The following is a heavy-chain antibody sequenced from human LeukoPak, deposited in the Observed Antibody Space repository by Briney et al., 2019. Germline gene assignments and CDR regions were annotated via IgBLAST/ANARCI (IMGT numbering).Heavy chain of an antibody. V-gene: IGHV3-21*01. Sequence: GGSLRLSCSASGFSFSDYDMNGVRQAPGKGREGVSAISGRSSHVYYGESVKGRFTISRDNAKNSLYLQLDSLGVEDTAVYYCGRAFPPLRTSSAGDLWGQGTLVTVSS. CDR2: ISGRSSHV. CDR3: GRAFPPLRTSSAGDL. J-gene: IGHJ1*01. D-gene: IGHD3-16*01. CDR1: GFSFSDYD.